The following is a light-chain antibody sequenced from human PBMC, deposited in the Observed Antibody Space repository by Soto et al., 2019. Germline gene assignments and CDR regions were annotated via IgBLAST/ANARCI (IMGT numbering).Light chain of an antibody. CDR2: GAS. J-gene: IGKJ1*01. Sequence: EIGMTQSPATLSVSPGERATLSCRASQSININLAWYQQKPGQAPRLLIYGASTRATGLPARFSGSGSGTDFTLTISRLEPEDFAVYYCQQYGNSGTFGQGTKVDIK. V-gene: IGKV3-15*01. CDR1: QSININ. CDR3: QQYGNSGT.